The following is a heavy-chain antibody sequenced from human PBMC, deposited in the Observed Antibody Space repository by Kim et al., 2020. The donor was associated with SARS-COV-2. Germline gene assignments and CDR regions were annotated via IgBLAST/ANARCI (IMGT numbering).Heavy chain of an antibody. CDR1: GGTFSSYA. J-gene: IGHJ6*01. CDR2: IIPIFGTA. CDR3: AKAGFHDTAMDDYYYGMDV. Sequence: SVKVSCKASGGTFSSYAISWVRQAPGQGLEWMGGIIPIFGTANYAQKFQGRVTITADESTSTAYMELSSLRSEDTAVYYCAKAGFHDTAMDDYYYGMDVWGQGTTLTVSS. V-gene: IGHV1-69*13. D-gene: IGHD5-18*01.